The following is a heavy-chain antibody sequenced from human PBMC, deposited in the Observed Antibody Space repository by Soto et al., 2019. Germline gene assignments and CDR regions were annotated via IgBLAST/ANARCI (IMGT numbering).Heavy chain of an antibody. V-gene: IGHV3-11*01. D-gene: IGHD1-20*01. CDR3: ARGAPWGITFPFDI. CDR1: EFTFSDYY. CDR2: ITSSSTTT. Sequence: QLVESGGGLVKPGASLRLSCLASEFTFSDYYMHWIRQAPGKGLEWISSITSSSTTTAYADSVKGRFTIIRDNAKKSLFLQMNNLRVDYTAIYYCARGAPWGITFPFDIWGQGTMVSVSS. J-gene: IGHJ3*02.